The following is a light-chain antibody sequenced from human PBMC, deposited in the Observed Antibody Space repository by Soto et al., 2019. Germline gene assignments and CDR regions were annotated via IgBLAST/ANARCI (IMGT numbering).Light chain of an antibody. V-gene: IGKV1-9*01. J-gene: IGKJ4*01. CDR1: QVISTS. CDR2: AAS. CDR3: QQLNSYPLT. Sequence: GENVTITCRASQVISTSLAWYQVKPGKAPKLLIYAASTLESGVPSRFSATVSGTEFSLAITSLQPEDFATYYCQQLNSYPLTFGGGTKVDIK.